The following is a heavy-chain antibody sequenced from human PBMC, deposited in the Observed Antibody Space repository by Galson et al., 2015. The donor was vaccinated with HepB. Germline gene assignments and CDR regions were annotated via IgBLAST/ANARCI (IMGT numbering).Heavy chain of an antibody. CDR3: ASFVGSDYGGNSGAFDI. CDR2: IYYSGRT. J-gene: IGHJ3*02. CDR1: GGSLRSGGYY. V-gene: IGHV4-31*03. D-gene: IGHD4-23*01. Sequence: LSLTCTVSGGSLRSGGYYWSWIRQHPGKGLEWIGNIYYSGRTYYNPSLKSRVTISVDTSKNQFSLKLSSVTAADTAVYYCASFVGSDYGGNSGAFDIWGQGTMVTVSS.